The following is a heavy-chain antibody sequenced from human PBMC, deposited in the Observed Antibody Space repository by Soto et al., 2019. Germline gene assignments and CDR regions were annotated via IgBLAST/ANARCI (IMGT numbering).Heavy chain of an antibody. D-gene: IGHD3-3*01. Sequence: EVQLLESGGGLVQPGGSLRLSCAAYGFTFSSYAMSWVRQAPGKGLEWVSAISGSGGSTYYADSVKGRFTISRDNSKNTLYLQMNSLRAEDTAVYYCAKLGITIFGVATYYYGMDVWGQGTTVTVSS. V-gene: IGHV3-23*01. CDR1: GFTFSSYA. J-gene: IGHJ6*02. CDR2: ISGSGGST. CDR3: AKLGITIFGVATYYYGMDV.